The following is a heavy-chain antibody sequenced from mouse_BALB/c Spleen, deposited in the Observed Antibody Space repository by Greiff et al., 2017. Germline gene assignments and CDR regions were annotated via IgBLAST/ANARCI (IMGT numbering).Heavy chain of an antibody. CDR2: IYPGDGDT. CDR3: ARSYYYAMDY. J-gene: IGHJ4*01. V-gene: IGHV1-87*01. CDR1: GYTFTSYW. Sequence: QVQLQQSGAELARPGASVKLSCKASGYTFTSYWMQWVKQRPGQGLEWIGAIYPGDGDTRYTQKFKGKATLTADKSSSTAYMQLSSLASEDSAVYYCARSYYYAMDYWGQGTSVTVSS.